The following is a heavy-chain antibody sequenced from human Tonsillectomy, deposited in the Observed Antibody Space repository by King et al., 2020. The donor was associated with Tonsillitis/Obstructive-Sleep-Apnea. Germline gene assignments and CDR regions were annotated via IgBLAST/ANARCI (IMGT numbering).Heavy chain of an antibody. CDR3: ARTYYYPSSGYCDY. Sequence: HVQLQQWGAGLLKPSETLSLTCVVSGGSFSGYYWTWIRQPPGKGLDWIGEINHSGSTNYNPSLKSRVTLSVDTSKNQFSLKLNSVTAADTAVYYCARTYYYPSSGYCDYWGQGTLVTVSS. V-gene: IGHV4-34*01. CDR1: GGSFSGYY. D-gene: IGHD3-22*01. J-gene: IGHJ4*02. CDR2: INHSGST.